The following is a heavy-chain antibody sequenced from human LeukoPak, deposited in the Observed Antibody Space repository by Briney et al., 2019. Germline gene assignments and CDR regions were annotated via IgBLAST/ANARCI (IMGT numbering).Heavy chain of an antibody. CDR2: ISSSSSYI. Sequence: GGSLRLSCAASGFTFSSYSMNWVRQAPGKGLEWVSSISSSSSYIYYADSVKGRFTISRDNAKNSLYLQMNSLRAEDTAVYYCVKGEVRYTWHLGGAFDIWGQGTMLTVSS. J-gene: IGHJ3*02. CDR1: GFTFSSYS. CDR3: VKGEVRYTWHLGGAFDI. V-gene: IGHV3-21*01. D-gene: IGHD3-9*01.